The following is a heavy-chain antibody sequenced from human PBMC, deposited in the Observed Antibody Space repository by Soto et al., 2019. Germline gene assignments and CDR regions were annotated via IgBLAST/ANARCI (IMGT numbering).Heavy chain of an antibody. CDR3: ARQYGDYVRGAFDI. V-gene: IGHV4-59*01. J-gene: IGHJ3*02. CDR2: IYYSGST. Sequence: SETLSLTCTASGGSISSYYWSWIRQPPGKGLEWIGYIYYSGSTNYNPSLKSRVTISVDTSKNQFSLKLSSVTAADTAVYYCARQYGDYVRGAFDIWGQGTMVTVSS. CDR1: GGSISSYY. D-gene: IGHD4-17*01.